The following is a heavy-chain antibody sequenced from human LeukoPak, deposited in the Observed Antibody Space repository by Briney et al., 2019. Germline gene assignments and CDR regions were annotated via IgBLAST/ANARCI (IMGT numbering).Heavy chain of an antibody. CDR1: GFTFSSYA. CDR3: AKDRAYYDFWSAHPLDY. J-gene: IGHJ4*02. V-gene: IGHV3-23*01. CDR2: ISGSGGST. D-gene: IGHD3-3*01. Sequence: GSLRLSCAASGFTFSSYAMSWVRPAPGKGLEWVSAISGSGGSTYYADSVKGRFTISRDNSKNTLYLQMNSLRAEDTAVYYCAKDRAYYDFWSAHPLDYWGQGTLVTVSS.